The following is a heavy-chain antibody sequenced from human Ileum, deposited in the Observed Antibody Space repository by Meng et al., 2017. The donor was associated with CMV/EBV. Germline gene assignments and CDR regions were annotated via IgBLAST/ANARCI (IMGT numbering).Heavy chain of an antibody. Sequence: GGSLRLSCAASGFIFSDYYMTWIRQAPGKGREWVSYISGSGSYIQYADSVKGRFTISRDNAKNSLYLQMNSLRAEDTAVYYCARAPTGTTDYWGQGTLVTVSS. CDR3: ARAPTGTTDY. D-gene: IGHD1-1*01. V-gene: IGHV3-11*01. CDR1: GFIFSDYY. CDR2: ISGSGSYI. J-gene: IGHJ4*02.